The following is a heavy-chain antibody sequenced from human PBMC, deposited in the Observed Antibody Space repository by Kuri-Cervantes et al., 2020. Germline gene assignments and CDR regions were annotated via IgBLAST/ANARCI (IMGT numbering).Heavy chain of an antibody. D-gene: IGHD3-22*01. CDR3: ARGAFDDSSGYGY. CDR2: IYPGDSDT. Sequence: GESLKISCKGSGYSFTRYWIGWVRQMPGKGLEWMGIIYPGDSDTRYSPSFQGQVTISADKSISTAYLQWSSLKASDTAMYYCARGAFDDSSGYGYWGQGTLVTVSS. J-gene: IGHJ4*02. CDR1: GYSFTRYW. V-gene: IGHV5-51*01.